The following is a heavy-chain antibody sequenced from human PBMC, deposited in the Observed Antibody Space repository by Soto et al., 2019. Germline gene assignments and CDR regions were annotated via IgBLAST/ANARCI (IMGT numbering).Heavy chain of an antibody. V-gene: IGHV4-30-2*01. CDR2: IYHSGST. D-gene: IGHD3-10*01. CDR3: ARAHGSGWGAFDI. J-gene: IGHJ3*02. CDR1: GGSISSGGYS. Sequence: QLQLQESGSGLVKPSQTLSLTCAVSGGSISSGGYSWSWIRQPPGKGLEWIGYIYHSGSTYYNPSLKSRVTISVDRSKNQFSLTLSSVTAADTAVYYCARAHGSGWGAFDIWGQGTMVTVSS.